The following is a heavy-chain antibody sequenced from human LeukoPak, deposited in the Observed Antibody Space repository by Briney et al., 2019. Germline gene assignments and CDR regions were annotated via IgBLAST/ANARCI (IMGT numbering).Heavy chain of an antibody. CDR2: INPNSGGT. J-gene: IGHJ4*02. D-gene: IGHD1-26*01. CDR1: GYTFTGYY. CDR3: ARSGKLGATEDDY. V-gene: IGHV1-2*02. Sequence: ASVKVSCKASGYTFTGYYMHWVRQAPGQGLEWMGWINPNSGGTNYAQKLQGRVTMTTDTSTSTAYMELRSLRSDDTAVYYCARSGKLGATEDDYWGQGTLVTVSS.